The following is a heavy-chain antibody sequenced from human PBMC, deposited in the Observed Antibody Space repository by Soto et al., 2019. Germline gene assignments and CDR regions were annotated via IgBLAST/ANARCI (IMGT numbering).Heavy chain of an antibody. V-gene: IGHV3-23*01. CDR3: AKDLYGDYGATGED. Sequence: EVQLLESGGGSVRWGGSLRLSCAASGLTFSSYAMTWVRQAPGKGLEWVSAIGGSTSSTYYADSVKGRFTISRDNSKNTLYLQMNSLRVEDTAVYYGAKDLYGDYGATGEDWGQGTLVTASS. D-gene: IGHD4-17*01. CDR2: IGGSTSST. CDR1: GLTFSSYA. J-gene: IGHJ4*02.